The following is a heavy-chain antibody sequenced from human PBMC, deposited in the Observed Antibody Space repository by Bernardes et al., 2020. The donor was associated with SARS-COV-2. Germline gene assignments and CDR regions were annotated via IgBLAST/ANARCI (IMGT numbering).Heavy chain of an antibody. V-gene: IGHV3-74*01. J-gene: IGHJ4*02. CDR3: ATDVGGEYST. Sequence: GGSLRLSCAGPGYTFSRFWMPWVRQVPGQGLVWVSRIDNGGGIVNYADPVKGRFTIPRDNSRNTLYLQMNSLRVDDTAVYYCATDVGGEYSTWGPGTLVSVSS. D-gene: IGHD3-16*01. CDR1: GYTFSRFW. CDR2: IDNGGGIV.